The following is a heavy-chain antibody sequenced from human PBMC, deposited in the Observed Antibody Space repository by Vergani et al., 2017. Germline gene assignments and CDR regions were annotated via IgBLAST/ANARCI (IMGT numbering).Heavy chain of an antibody. CDR2: IIPILGIA. J-gene: IGHJ6*02. CDR1: GGTFSSYT. Sequence: QVQLVQSGAEVKKPGSSVKVSCKASGGTFSSYTISWVRQAPGQGLEWMGRIIPILGIANYAQKFQGRVTITADKSTSTAYMERSSLRSEDTAVYYCASNVVVVAATPDYYYGMDVGGQGTTVTVSS. V-gene: IGHV1-69*02. CDR3: ASNVVVVAATPDYYYGMDV. D-gene: IGHD2-15*01.